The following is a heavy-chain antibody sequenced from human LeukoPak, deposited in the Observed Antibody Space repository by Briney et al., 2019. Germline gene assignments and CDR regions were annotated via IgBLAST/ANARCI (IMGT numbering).Heavy chain of an antibody. CDR3: ARDRGWQQFDY. J-gene: IGHJ4*01. V-gene: IGHV3-7*01. CDR1: GFTFSSSW. CDR2: IKADGSGK. Sequence: PGGSLRLSCVASGFTFSSSWMTWVRQAPGMGLERVANIKADGSGKYYVDSVRGRFSISRDNAKNSLYLELNSLRAEDTGVYFCARDRGWQQFDYWGQGTLGTVSS. D-gene: IGHD5-24*01.